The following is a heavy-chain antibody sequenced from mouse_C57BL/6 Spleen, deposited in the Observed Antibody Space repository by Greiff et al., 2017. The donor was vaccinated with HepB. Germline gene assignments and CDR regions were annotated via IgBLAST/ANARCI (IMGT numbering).Heavy chain of an antibody. D-gene: IGHD1-1*01. CDR3: ARYYGRSYYAMDY. J-gene: IGHJ4*01. V-gene: IGHV1-80*01. CDR1: GYAFSSYW. Sequence: VQLQQSGAELVKPGASVKISCKASGYAFSSYWMNWMKQRPGKGLEWIGQIYPGDGDTNYNGKFKGKATLTADKSSSTAYMQLSSLTSEDSAVYFCARYYGRSYYAMDYWGQGTSVTVSS. CDR2: IYPGDGDT.